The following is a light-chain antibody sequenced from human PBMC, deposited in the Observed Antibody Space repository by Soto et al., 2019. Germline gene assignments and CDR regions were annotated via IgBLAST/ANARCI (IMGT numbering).Light chain of an antibody. J-gene: IGLJ2*01. CDR2: DTS. Sequence: QSVLSRPPSASGTPGQTVTVSCSGTYSNIGINDVHWYRQLSGTAPQILIYDTSQRATGVPDRFSGSRSGTSASLVISGLQTEDEADYHCAAWDDSLNGSVFGGGTKVTVL. CDR1: YSNIGIND. V-gene: IGLV1-44*01. CDR3: AAWDDSLNGSV.